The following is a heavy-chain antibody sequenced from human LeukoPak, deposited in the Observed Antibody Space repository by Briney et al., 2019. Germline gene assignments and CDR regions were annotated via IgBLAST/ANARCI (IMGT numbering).Heavy chain of an antibody. V-gene: IGHV1-8*01. CDR1: GYTFTSYD. Sequence: ASVKVSCKASGYTFTSYDINWVRQATGQGLEWMGWMNPNSGNTGYAQKFQGRVTMTRHTSISTAYMELSSLRSEDTAVYYCARDAQFRGHWFDPWGQGTLVTVSS. CDR3: ARDAQFRGHWFDP. J-gene: IGHJ5*02. D-gene: IGHD2-2*01. CDR2: MNPNSGNT.